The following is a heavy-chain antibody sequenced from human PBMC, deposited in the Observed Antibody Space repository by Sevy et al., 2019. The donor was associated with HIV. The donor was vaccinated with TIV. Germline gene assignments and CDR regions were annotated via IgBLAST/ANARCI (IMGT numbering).Heavy chain of an antibody. J-gene: IGHJ4*02. Sequence: SETLSLTCAVSGYSISSGYYWGWIRQPPGKGLEWIGSIYHSGSTYYNPSLKSRVTISVDTSKNQFSLKLSSVTAADTAVYYCARVYYYGSGSPNYYFDYWGQGTLVTVS. D-gene: IGHD3-10*01. V-gene: IGHV4-38-2*01. CDR1: GYSISSGYY. CDR3: ARVYYYGSGSPNYYFDY. CDR2: IYHSGST.